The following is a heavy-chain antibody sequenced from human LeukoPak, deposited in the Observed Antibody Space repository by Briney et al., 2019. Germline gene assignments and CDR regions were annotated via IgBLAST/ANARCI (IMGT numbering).Heavy chain of an antibody. D-gene: IGHD1-26*01. CDR2: IYYSGST. Sequence: SETLSLTCTVSGGPISSYYWSWIRQPPGKGLEWIGYIYYSGSTNYNPSLKSRVTISVDTSKNQFSLKLSSVTAADTAVYYCAKNRGAGSHYYYHMNVWGKGTTVTVSS. V-gene: IGHV4-59*01. J-gene: IGHJ6*03. CDR1: GGPISSYY. CDR3: AKNRGAGSHYYYHMNV.